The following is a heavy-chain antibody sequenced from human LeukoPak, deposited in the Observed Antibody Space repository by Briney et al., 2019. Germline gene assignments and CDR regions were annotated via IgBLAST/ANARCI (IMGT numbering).Heavy chain of an antibody. V-gene: IGHV4-4*08. CDR1: GGSISGYY. Sequence: PSETLSLTCTVSGGSISGYYWNWIRQPPGKGLEWVACIGGITNYSPSLKGRVTISVDTSKNQVSLTVTSVTAADTAMYYCARGGTTKVTPMAFWGRGTLVTVSS. D-gene: IGHD4-17*01. CDR3: ARGGTTKVTPMAF. J-gene: IGHJ4*02. CDR2: IGGIT.